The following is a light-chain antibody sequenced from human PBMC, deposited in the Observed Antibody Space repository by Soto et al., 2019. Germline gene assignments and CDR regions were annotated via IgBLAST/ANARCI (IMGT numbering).Light chain of an antibody. CDR3: QQYNTHSGT. CDR1: QSVSSSY. J-gene: IGKJ1*01. CDR2: GAS. Sequence: EIVLTQSPGTLSLSPGERATLSCRAGQSVSSSYLAWYQQKPGQAPRLLIYGASSRATGIPDRFSGSGSGTEFILTISSLQPDDVGTYYCQQYNTHSGTFGQGTKVDIK. V-gene: IGKV3-20*01.